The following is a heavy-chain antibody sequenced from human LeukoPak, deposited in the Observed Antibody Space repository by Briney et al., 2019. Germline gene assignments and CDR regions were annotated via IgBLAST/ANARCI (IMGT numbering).Heavy chain of an antibody. J-gene: IGHJ5*02. D-gene: IGHD4-17*01. CDR2: ITGSGGST. CDR3: AKSWATVTTGSSDWFDP. V-gene: IGHV3-23*01. CDR1: GFTFSNYA. Sequence: PGGSLRLSCAASGFTFSNYAMSWVRQAPGKGLEWVSTITGSGGSTNYADSVKGRFTISRDHSKNTLYLQMNSLRAEDTAVYYCAKSWATVTTGSSDWFDPWGQGTLVTVSS.